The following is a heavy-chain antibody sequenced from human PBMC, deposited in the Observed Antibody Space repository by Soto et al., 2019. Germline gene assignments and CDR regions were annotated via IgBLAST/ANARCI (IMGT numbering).Heavy chain of an antibody. Sequence: GGSLRLSCAASGFTFSSYAMSWVRQAPGKGLEWVSAISGSGGSTYYADSVKGRFTISRDNSKNTLYLQMNSLRAEDTAVYYCAIERNYDILTGYWGWGQGTLVTVSS. CDR2: ISGSGGST. CDR1: GFTFSSYA. D-gene: IGHD3-9*01. J-gene: IGHJ4*02. CDR3: AIERNYDILTGYWG. V-gene: IGHV3-23*01.